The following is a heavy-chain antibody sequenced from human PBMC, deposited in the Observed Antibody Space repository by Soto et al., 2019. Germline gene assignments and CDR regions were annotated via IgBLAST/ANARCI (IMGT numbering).Heavy chain of an antibody. Sequence: QVQLQESGPGLVKPSETLSLTCTVSGGSISSYYWSWIRQPPGKGLEWIGYIYYSGSTNYNPSLKSRVAISVDTTTTQSPLKLSSVTAADTAVYYCARRWGYAFDIWGQGTMVTVSS. V-gene: IGHV4-59*08. CDR1: GGSISSYY. CDR3: ARRWGYAFDI. D-gene: IGHD1-26*01. J-gene: IGHJ3*02. CDR2: IYYSGST.